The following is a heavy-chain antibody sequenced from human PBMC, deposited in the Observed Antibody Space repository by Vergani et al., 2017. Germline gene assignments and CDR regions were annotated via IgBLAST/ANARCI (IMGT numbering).Heavy chain of an antibody. J-gene: IGHJ3*02. CDR3: ARDPGIAVGVDAFDI. Sequence: QVQLVQSGAEVKKPGASVKVSCKASGYTFTSYAMHWVRQAPGQRLEWMGGINAGNGNTKYSQKFQGRVTITADESTSTAYMELSSLRSEDTAVYYCARDPGIAVGVDAFDIWGQGTMVTVSS. CDR2: INAGNGNT. CDR1: GYTFTSYA. D-gene: IGHD6-19*01. V-gene: IGHV1-3*01.